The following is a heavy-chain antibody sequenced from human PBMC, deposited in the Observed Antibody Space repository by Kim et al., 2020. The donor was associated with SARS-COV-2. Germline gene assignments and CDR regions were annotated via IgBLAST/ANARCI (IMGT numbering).Heavy chain of an antibody. CDR2: IIPILGIA. V-gene: IGHV1-69*04. CDR3: ASNIVVVVAATGGYFDY. Sequence: SVKVSCKASGGTFSSYAISWVRQAPGQGLEWMGRIIPILGIANYAQKFQGRVTITADKSTSTAYMELSSPRSEDTAVYYCASNIVVVVAATGGYFDYWGQGTLVTVSS. D-gene: IGHD2-15*01. J-gene: IGHJ4*02. CDR1: GGTFSSYA.